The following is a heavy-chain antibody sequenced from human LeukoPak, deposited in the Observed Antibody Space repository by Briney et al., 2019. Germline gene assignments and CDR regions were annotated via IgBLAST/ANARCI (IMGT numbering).Heavy chain of an antibody. CDR1: GFTFSSSG. J-gene: IGHJ4*02. CDR3: AKVVGATTFDY. Sequence: PGGSLRLPCAASGFTFSSSGIHWVRQAPGKGLEWVAFIRSDGSNKYYGDSVKGRFTISRDNSKNTLYLQMNSPRAEDTALYYCAKVVGATTFDYWGQGTLVTVSS. D-gene: IGHD1-26*01. CDR2: IRSDGSNK. V-gene: IGHV3-30*02.